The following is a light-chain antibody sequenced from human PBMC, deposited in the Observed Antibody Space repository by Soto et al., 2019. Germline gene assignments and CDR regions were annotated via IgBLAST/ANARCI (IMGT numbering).Light chain of an antibody. CDR1: QTIGSW. Sequence: DIQMTQSPSTLSASVGDRVTVNCRASQTIGSWLAWYQQKPGTAPKLLIYHASTLESGVPSRFSGSGSGTEFTLTISSLQPDDFATYYCQQYNSYSFGQGTKVDIK. CDR2: HAS. CDR3: QQYNSYS. J-gene: IGKJ1*01. V-gene: IGKV1-5*01.